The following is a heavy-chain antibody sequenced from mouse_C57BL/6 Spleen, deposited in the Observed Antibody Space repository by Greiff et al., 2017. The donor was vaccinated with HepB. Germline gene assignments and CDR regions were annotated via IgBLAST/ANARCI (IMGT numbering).Heavy chain of an antibody. Sequence: EVQLQESGPGLVKPSQSLSLTCSVTGYSITSGYYWNWIRQFPGNKLEWMGYISYDGSNNYNPSLKNRISITRDTSKNQFFLKLNSVTTEDTATYYCARDGPLLSFAYWGQGTLVTVSA. J-gene: IGHJ3*01. V-gene: IGHV3-6*01. CDR1: GYSITSGYY. CDR3: ARDGPLLSFAY. D-gene: IGHD2-1*01. CDR2: ISYDGSN.